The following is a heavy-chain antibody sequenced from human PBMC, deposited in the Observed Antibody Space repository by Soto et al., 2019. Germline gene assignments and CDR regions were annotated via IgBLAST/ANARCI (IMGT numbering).Heavy chain of an antibody. D-gene: IGHD6-19*01. CDR1: GRPISSYY. V-gene: IGHV4-59*01. CDR2: IYYSGST. CDR3: AGASVAGPGFDH. Sequence: SETLSLTCTVSGRPISSYYWSWIRQPPGKGLEWIGYIYYSGSTNYNPSLKRRVTISVDTSKNQFSLKLSSVTAADTAVYYCAGASVAGPGFDHWGQGTLVTVPS. J-gene: IGHJ4*02.